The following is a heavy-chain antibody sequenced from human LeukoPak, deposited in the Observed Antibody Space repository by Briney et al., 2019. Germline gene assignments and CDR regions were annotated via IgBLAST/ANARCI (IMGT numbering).Heavy chain of an antibody. Sequence: SETLSLTCTVSGYSISSGYYWGWIRQPPGKGLEWIGSIYHSGSTYYNSSLKSRVTISVDTSKNQFSLKLSSVTAADTAVHYCARRTTYFGWRPSESPSCFDYWGQGTLVTVSS. J-gene: IGHJ4*02. CDR3: ARRTTYFGWRPSESPSCFDY. V-gene: IGHV4-38-2*02. D-gene: IGHD3-9*01. CDR2: IYHSGST. CDR1: GYSISSGYY.